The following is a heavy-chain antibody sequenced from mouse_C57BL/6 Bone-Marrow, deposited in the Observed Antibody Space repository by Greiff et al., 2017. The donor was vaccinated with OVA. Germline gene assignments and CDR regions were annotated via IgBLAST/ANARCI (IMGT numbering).Heavy chain of an antibody. Sequence: VQLKESGPGLVKPSQSLSLTCSVTGYSITSGYYWNWIRQFPGNKLEWMGYISYDGSNNYNPSLKNRISITRDTSKNQFFLKLNSVTTEDAATYYCAREDYSNYEGGAMDYWGQGTSVTVSS. V-gene: IGHV3-6*01. CDR1: GYSITSGYY. CDR3: AREDYSNYEGGAMDY. CDR2: ISYDGSN. D-gene: IGHD2-5*01. J-gene: IGHJ4*01.